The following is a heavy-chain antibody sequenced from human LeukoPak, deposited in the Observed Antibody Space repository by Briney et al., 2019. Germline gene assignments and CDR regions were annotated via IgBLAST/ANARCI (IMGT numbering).Heavy chain of an antibody. CDR2: INPSGGST. V-gene: IGHV1-46*01. CDR3: ARVLNYYGMDV. Sequence: GASVKVSCEASGYTFTSYGISWVRQAPGQGLERMGIINPSGGSTSYAQKFQGRVTMTRDTSTSTVYMELSSLRSEDTAVYYCARVLNYYGMDVWGQGTTVTVSS. CDR1: GYTFTSYG. J-gene: IGHJ6*02.